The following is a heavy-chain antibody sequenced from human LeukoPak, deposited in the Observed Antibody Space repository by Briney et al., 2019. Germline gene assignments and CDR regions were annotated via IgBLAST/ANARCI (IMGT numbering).Heavy chain of an antibody. Sequence: PGGSLRLSCAASGFTFNAYAMSWVRQAPGKGLEWVGRSRNKVNGYTTEYAASVKDRFTILRDDSRNSVYLQMNSLKSEDSAIYYCSRGYCSTITCPDFYGMDVWGQGTTVSVS. CDR2: SRNKVNGYTT. D-gene: IGHD2-2*01. V-gene: IGHV3-72*01. CDR1: GFTFNAYA. J-gene: IGHJ6*02. CDR3: SRGYCSTITCPDFYGMDV.